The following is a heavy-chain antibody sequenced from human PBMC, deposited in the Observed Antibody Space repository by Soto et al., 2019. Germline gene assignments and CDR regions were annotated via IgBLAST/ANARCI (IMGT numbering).Heavy chain of an antibody. J-gene: IGHJ6*01. CDR3: AETFERFGYGMDV. D-gene: IGHD3-3*01. V-gene: IGHV1-69*13. CDR1: GGTFSSYA. CDR2: IIPIFGTA. Sequence: SVKVSCKASGGTFSSYAISWVRQAPGQGLEWMGGIIPIFGTANYAQKFQGRVTITADESTSTAYMELSSLRSEDTAVYYCAETFERFGYGMDVSGQGSTVTVAS.